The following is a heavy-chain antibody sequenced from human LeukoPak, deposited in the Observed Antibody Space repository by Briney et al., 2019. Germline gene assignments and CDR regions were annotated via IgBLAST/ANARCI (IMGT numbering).Heavy chain of an antibody. CDR3: ARIGSYGSGYYHYYYIDV. J-gene: IGHJ6*03. CDR1: GFTFSDSY. Sequence: GGSLRLSCVAPGFTFSDSYMAWVRQAPGKGLEWISYISSGGSTIYYADSVKGRFTISRDNAKNSLYLQLNSLRVDDTAVYYCARIGSYGSGYYHYYYIDVWGKGTTVTVSS. D-gene: IGHD3-10*01. CDR2: ISSGGSTI. V-gene: IGHV3-11*04.